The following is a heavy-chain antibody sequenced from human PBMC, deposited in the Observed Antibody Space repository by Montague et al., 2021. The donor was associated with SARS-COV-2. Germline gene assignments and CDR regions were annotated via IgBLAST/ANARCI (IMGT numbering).Heavy chain of an antibody. Sequence: TLSLTCTVSGGSISSGGSYYWSWIWQPAGKGLEWIGRIHASGTTYYNPSLKGRVTISVDTPKNQFSLTLSSVTAADTAVYYCQGQGRVVPLDDGEYYFYAMDVWGQGTTVTVSS. CDR2: IHASGTT. D-gene: IGHD3-16*01. V-gene: IGHV4-61*02. J-gene: IGHJ6*02. CDR1: GGSISSGGSYY. CDR3: QGQGRVVPLDDGEYYFYAMDV.